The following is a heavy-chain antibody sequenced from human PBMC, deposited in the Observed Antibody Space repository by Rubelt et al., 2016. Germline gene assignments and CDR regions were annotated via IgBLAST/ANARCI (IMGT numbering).Heavy chain of an antibody. Sequence: EVQLVESGGGLVQPGGSLRVSCAASGFTFSDHHMDWVRQTPGKGLEWVSVINSGGDTYYADPVKGRLSTSRDSSKNTLYLQMNSLRVEDTAVYYCAIYEYFDYWGQGTPVTVSS. CDR1: GFTFSDHH. J-gene: IGHJ4*02. D-gene: IGHD2-2*02. CDR3: AIYEYFDY. V-gene: IGHV3-66*01. CDR2: INSGGDT.